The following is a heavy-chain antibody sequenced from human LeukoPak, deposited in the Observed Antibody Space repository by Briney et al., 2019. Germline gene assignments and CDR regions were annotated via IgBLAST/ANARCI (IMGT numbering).Heavy chain of an antibody. CDR3: VRLDSSGYYYAVY. CDR2: ISPGDSDT. CDR1: GYSFPSYW. V-gene: IGHV5-51*01. Sequence: GESLLISSKGSGYSFPSYWIGWVRQMPGKGLEWMGIISPGDSDTRYSPSFQGQVTISADKSISTAFLQWSSLKASDTAMYYCVRLDSSGYYYAVYWGQGALVTVSS. D-gene: IGHD3-22*01. J-gene: IGHJ4*02.